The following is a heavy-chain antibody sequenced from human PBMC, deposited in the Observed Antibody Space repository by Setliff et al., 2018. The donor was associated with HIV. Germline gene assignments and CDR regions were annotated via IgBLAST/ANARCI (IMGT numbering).Heavy chain of an antibody. V-gene: IGHV4-61*02. J-gene: IGHJ4*02. CDR3: ARTPKGDYGDYESVGYSDY. Sequence: SETLSLTCTVSGGSISSGSYYWSWIRQPAGKGLEWIGRIYTSGSTNYNPSLKSRLTISVDTSKNQFSLKLSSVTAADTAVYYCARTPKGDYGDYESVGYSDYWGQGTLVTVSS. D-gene: IGHD4-17*01. CDR2: IYTSGST. CDR1: GGSISSGSYY.